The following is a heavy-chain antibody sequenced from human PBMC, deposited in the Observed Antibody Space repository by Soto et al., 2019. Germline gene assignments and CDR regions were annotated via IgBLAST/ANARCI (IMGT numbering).Heavy chain of an antibody. CDR2: ISYDGSNK. Sequence: GGSLRLSCAASGFTFSSYAMHWVRQAPGKGLEWVAVISYDGSNKYYADSVKGRFTISRDNSKNTLYLQMNSLRAEDTAVYYCAREPYYYDSSGGGMDVWGQGTTVTVSS. D-gene: IGHD3-22*01. J-gene: IGHJ6*02. CDR3: AREPYYYDSSGGGMDV. CDR1: GFTFSSYA. V-gene: IGHV3-30-3*01.